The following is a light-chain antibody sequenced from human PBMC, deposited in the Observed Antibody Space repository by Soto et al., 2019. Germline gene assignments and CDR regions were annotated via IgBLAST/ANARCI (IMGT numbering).Light chain of an antibody. Sequence: DIQMTQSPSSLSASIGDRVTITCRASQSVTCYLNWYQQKPGKAHTLLIYAASSLHSGDPSRFRGDGDGTDFTLTISSLQPEDFATYYCQQSYTSQYTFGQGTKREIK. CDR3: QQSYTSQYT. CDR1: QSVTCY. CDR2: AAS. V-gene: IGKV1-39*01. J-gene: IGKJ2*01.